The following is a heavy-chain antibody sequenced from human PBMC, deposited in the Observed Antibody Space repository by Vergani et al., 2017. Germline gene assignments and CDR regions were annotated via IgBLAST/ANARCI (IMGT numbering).Heavy chain of an antibody. CDR3: ARDHQGPTTLDY. Sequence: QVQLVQSGSELKKPGASVKVSCKASGYTFTDYYIHWMRQAPGQGLEWIGWINPNGDATHYAQNFRGRVTLTRDTSSTTAYMDLASLTSDDTAIYYCARDHQGPTTLDYWGQGSLVTVSS. CDR1: GYTFTDYY. D-gene: IGHD1-26*01. J-gene: IGHJ4*02. V-gene: IGHV1-2*02. CDR2: INPNGDAT.